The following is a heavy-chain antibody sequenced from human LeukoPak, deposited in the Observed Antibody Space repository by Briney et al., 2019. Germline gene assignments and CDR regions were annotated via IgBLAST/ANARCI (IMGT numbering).Heavy chain of an antibody. V-gene: IGHV1-69*02. CDR2: IIPILGIA. CDR1: GYTFTGYY. CDR3: ASSNYDILTGSENYYFDY. J-gene: IGHJ4*02. Sequence: SVKVSCKASGYTFTGYYMHWVRQAPGQGLEWMGRIIPILGIANYAQKSQGRVTITADKSTSTAYMELSSLRSEDTAVYYCASSNYDILTGSENYYFDYWGQGTLVTVSS. D-gene: IGHD3-9*01.